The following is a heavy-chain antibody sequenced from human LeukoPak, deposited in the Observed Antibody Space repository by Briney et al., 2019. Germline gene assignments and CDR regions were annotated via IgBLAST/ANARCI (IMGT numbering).Heavy chain of an antibody. J-gene: IGHJ4*02. CDR2: ISTSGANI. Sequence: GGSLRLSCAASGFTVSSNYMSWVRQAPGKGLEWVSAISTSGANIYYADSVKGRFTISRDNSKNTLYLQMNSLRAEDTALYYCAKASAGYDNFDYWGQGTLVTVSS. D-gene: IGHD5-12*01. V-gene: IGHV3-23*01. CDR1: GFTVSSNY. CDR3: AKASAGYDNFDY.